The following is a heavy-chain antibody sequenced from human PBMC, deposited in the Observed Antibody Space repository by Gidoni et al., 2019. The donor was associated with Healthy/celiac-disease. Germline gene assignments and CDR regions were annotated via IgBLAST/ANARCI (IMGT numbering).Heavy chain of an antibody. D-gene: IGHD6-13*01. V-gene: IGHV3-7*01. CDR2: IKQDGSEK. CDR1: GFTFSSYW. J-gene: IGHJ4*02. CDR3: ARVGSPSSWYGGPADY. Sequence: EVQLVESGGGLVQPGGSLRLSCAASGFTFSSYWMSWVRQAPGKGLEWVANIKQDGSEKYYVDSVKGRFTISRDNAKNSLYLQMNSLRAEDTAVYYCARVGSPSSWYGGPADYWGQGTLVTVSS.